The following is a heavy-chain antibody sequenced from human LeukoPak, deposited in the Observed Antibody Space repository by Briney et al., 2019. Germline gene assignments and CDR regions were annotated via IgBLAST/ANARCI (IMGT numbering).Heavy chain of an antibody. CDR1: GYTFTGYY. J-gene: IGHJ4*02. CDR2: INPNSGGT. CDR3: ARGRLATVDY. Sequence: ASVKVSCKASGYTFTGYYMHWVRQAPGQGLEWMGWINPNSGGTNYAQKFQGRVTITRNTSISTAYMELSSLRSEDTAVYYCARGRLATVDYWGQGTLVTVSS. D-gene: IGHD5-12*01. V-gene: IGHV1-2*02.